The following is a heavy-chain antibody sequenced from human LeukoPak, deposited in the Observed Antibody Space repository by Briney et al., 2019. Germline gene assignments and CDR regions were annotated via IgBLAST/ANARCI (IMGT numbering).Heavy chain of an antibody. CDR1: GYTFTDHH. D-gene: IGHD2-15*01. V-gene: IGHV1-2*02. CDR2: TIPNSGGT. CDR3: AKDRSGGWWELTIDAFDI. J-gene: IGHJ3*02. Sequence: GASVKVSCKASGYTFTDHHMHWVRQAPGQGPEWMGWTIPNSGGTKYAQKFQGRVTMTRDTSISTAYMEVSRLRSDDTAVYYCAKDRSGGWWELTIDAFDIWGQGTMVTVSS.